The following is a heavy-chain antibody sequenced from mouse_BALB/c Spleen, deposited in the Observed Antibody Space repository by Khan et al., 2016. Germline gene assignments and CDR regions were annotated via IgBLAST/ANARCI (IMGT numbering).Heavy chain of an antibody. CDR1: GYSITSDYA. Sequence: VQLQESGPGLVKPSQSLSLTCTVTGYSITSDYAWNWIRQFPGNKLEWMGYIRYSGSTTYNPSLKSRISITRDTSKNQFFLQLYSVTTEDTATYYCTRSPTATRYFAVWGAGTTVTVSS. J-gene: IGHJ1*01. D-gene: IGHD1-2*01. V-gene: IGHV3-2*02. CDR3: TRSPTATRYFAV. CDR2: IRYSGST.